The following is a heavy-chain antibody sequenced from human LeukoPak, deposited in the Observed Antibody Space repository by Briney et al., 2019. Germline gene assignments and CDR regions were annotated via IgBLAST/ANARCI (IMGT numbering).Heavy chain of an antibody. V-gene: IGHV3-53*01. D-gene: IGHD3-10*01. CDR1: GFTVSSNY. Sequence: GGSLRLSCAASGFTVSSNYMSWVRQAPGKGLEWVSVFYSGGSTYYADSVKGRFTISRDNSKNTLYLHMNSLRAEDTAIYFCAKDQNGYNKPADYWGQGTLVTVSS. CDR3: AKDQNGYNKPADY. CDR2: FYSGGST. J-gene: IGHJ4*02.